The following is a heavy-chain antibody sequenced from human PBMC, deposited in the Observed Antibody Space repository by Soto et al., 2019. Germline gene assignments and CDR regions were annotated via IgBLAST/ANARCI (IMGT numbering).Heavy chain of an antibody. J-gene: IGHJ4*02. D-gene: IGHD2-15*01. CDR3: ARDGVETPYCSGGSCYSY. V-gene: IGHV1-69*12. CDR1: GGTFSSYA. CDR2: IIPIFGTA. Sequence: QVQLVQSGAEVKKPGSSVKVSCKASGGTFSSYAISWVRQAPGQGLEWMGGIIPIFGTANYAQKFQGRVTIAADESTSTAYMELRSLRYEDTAVYYCARDGVETPYCSGGSCYSYWGQGTLVTVSS.